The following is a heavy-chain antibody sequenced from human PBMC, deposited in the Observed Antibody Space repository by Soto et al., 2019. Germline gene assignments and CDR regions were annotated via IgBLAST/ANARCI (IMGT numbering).Heavy chain of an antibody. CDR1: GYTFTSCY. D-gene: IGHD6-25*01. Sequence: ASGKVSCKASGYTFTSCYMHWLRQSAGQGLEWMGWMNPNNGNAGFAQKFRGRINMTRNTSISTAYLELSSLRSDDSAVYFCARRKERSGPYYLDLWGQGTQVTVSS. V-gene: IGHV1-8*01. CDR3: ARRKERSGPYYLDL. J-gene: IGHJ4*02. CDR2: MNPNNGNA.